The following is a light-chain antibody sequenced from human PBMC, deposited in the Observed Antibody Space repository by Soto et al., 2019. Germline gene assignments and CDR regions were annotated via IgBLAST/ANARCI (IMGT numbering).Light chain of an antibody. J-gene: IGLJ3*02. Sequence: QAVVTQPPSASGSPGQSVSISCTGTSSDVGGWNYVSWYQQHPGKAPKLMIYEVSKRPSGVPDRFSGSKSGNTASLTVSGLQADDEADYYCSSYAGSNIWVFGGGTKVTVL. CDR3: SSYAGSNIWV. CDR2: EVS. CDR1: SSDVGGWNY. V-gene: IGLV2-8*01.